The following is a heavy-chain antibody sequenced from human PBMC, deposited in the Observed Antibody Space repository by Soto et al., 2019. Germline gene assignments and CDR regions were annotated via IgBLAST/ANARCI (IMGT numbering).Heavy chain of an antibody. Sequence: EVPLVESGGGLIQPGGSLRLSCAASGFTVSSNYMSWVRQAPGKGLEWVSVIYSGGSTYYADSVKGRFTISRDNSKNTLYLQMNSLRAEDTAVYYCARPSRDCSGGSCYSVVGMDVWGQGTTVTVSS. CDR2: IYSGGST. D-gene: IGHD2-15*01. CDR1: GFTVSSNY. J-gene: IGHJ6*02. V-gene: IGHV3-53*01. CDR3: ARPSRDCSGGSCYSVVGMDV.